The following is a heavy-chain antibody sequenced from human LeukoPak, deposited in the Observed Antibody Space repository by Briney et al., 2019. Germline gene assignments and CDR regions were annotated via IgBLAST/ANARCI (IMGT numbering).Heavy chain of an antibody. CDR1: GFTVSTNY. CDR3: ARVVDYTRALDI. Sequence: GGSLRLSCAASGFTVSTNYMSWVHQAPGKGLEWVSVISGGGVTYYADSVKGRFIISRDNSENSLYLQMNSLRAEDTAAYYCARVVDYTRALDIWGQGTMVTVSS. J-gene: IGHJ3*02. V-gene: IGHV3-66*01. CDR2: ISGGGVT. D-gene: IGHD4-11*01.